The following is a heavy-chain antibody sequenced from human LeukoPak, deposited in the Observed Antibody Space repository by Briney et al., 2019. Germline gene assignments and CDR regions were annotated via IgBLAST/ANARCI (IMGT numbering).Heavy chain of an antibody. Sequence: GRSLRLSCAASGFTFSSYAMHWVRQAPGKGLEWVAVILYDGSNKYFADSVKGRFTISRDNSKNTVYLQMNSLRPEDTAVYLCARDPLYYYDSSDNLHSYYFDYWGQGTVVTVSS. CDR3: ARDPLYYYDSSDNLHSYYFDY. CDR2: ILYDGSNK. CDR1: GFTFSSYA. J-gene: IGHJ4*02. V-gene: IGHV3-30-3*01. D-gene: IGHD3-22*01.